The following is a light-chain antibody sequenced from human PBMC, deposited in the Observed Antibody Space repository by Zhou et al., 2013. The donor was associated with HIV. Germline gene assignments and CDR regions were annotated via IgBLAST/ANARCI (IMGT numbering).Light chain of an antibody. V-gene: IGKV1-8*01. J-gene: IGKJ1*01. CDR1: QDISTS. CDR2: AAS. CDR3: QQYYSYPWT. Sequence: IQMTQSPSSVSASVGDRVTISCRVNQDISTSLAWYRQRPGKPPELLIFAASTLQSAVPSRFSGSGSGTDFTLTINCLQSEDFATYFCQQYYSYPWTFGQGTKVEV.